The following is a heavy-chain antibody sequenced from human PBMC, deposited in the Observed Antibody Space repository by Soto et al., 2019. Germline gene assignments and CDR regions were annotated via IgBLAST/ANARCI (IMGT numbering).Heavy chain of an antibody. CDR2: IYYSGST. J-gene: IGHJ4*02. CDR1: GGSISSGDYY. CDR3: ARDRGQLVPGFYFDY. Sequence: SETLSLTCTVSGGSISSGDYYWSWIRQPPGKGLEWIGYIYYSGSTYYNPSLKSRVTISVDTSKNQFSLKLSSVTAADTAVYYCARDRGQLVPGFYFDYWGQGTLVTVSS. V-gene: IGHV4-30-4*01. D-gene: IGHD6-6*01.